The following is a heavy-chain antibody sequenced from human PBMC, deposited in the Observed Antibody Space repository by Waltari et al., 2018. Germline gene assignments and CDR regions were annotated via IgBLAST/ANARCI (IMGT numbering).Heavy chain of an antibody. J-gene: IGHJ4*02. CDR2: INRDGTIT. D-gene: IGHD5-18*01. Sequence: EVQLVESGGGLVQPGGSLRLSCAASGFPFGSHWMHWVRQVPGKGLLWVSRINRDGTITAYAESVKGRFTISRDNAENTLYLHMSSLRAEDTAIYYCAKECVDTAICDYWSQGSLVTVSS. V-gene: IGHV3-74*01. CDR1: GFPFGSHW. CDR3: AKECVDTAICDY.